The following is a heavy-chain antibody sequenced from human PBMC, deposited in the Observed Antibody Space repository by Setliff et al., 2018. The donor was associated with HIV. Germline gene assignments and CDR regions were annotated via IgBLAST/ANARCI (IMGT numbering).Heavy chain of an antibody. CDR2: IRNKPYGGTT. J-gene: IGHJ6*03. D-gene: IGHD2-2*01. V-gene: IGHV3-49*02. Sequence: LRLSCTTSGFTFGDNPMSWVRQAPGKGLEWVALIRNKPYGGTTEYAASVKGRFTISRDDSKSIAYLQMNSLKTEDTAVYYCTREVVPAAMGYYYYYMDVWGKGTTVTVSS. CDR3: TREVVPAAMGYYYYYMDV. CDR1: GFTFGDNP.